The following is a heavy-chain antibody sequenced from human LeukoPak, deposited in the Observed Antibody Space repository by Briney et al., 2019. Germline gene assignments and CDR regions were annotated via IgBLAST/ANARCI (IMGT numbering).Heavy chain of an antibody. Sequence: GGSLRLSCAASGFTFSSYSMNWVRQAPGKGLEWVSSISSSSSYIYYADSVKGRFTISRDNAKNSLYLQMNSLRAEDTAVYYCARDDMIMFGGVTYCGQGTLVTVSS. CDR1: GFTFSSYS. D-gene: IGHD3-16*01. CDR3: ARDDMIMFGGVTY. V-gene: IGHV3-21*01. J-gene: IGHJ4*02. CDR2: ISSSSSYI.